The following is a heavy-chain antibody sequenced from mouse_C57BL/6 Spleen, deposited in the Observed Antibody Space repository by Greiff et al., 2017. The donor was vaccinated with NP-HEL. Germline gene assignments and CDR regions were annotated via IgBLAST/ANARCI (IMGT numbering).Heavy chain of an antibody. Sequence: VQLQQPGAELVKPGASVKLSCKASGYTFTSYWMQWVKQRPGQGLEWIGEIDPSDSYTNYNQKFKGKATLTVDTSSSTAYMQLSSLTSEDSAVYYCARKSNYVDYWGQGTTLTVSS. CDR2: IDPSDSYT. CDR3: ARKSNYVDY. D-gene: IGHD5-1*01. J-gene: IGHJ2*01. V-gene: IGHV1-50*01. CDR1: GYTFTSYW.